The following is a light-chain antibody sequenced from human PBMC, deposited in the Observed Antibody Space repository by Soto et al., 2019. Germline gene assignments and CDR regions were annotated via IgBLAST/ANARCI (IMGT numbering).Light chain of an antibody. CDR3: HQYDSSPLT. V-gene: IGKV3-20*01. CDR1: QSVSSSY. CDR2: GAS. Sequence: EIVLTQSPGTLSLSPGERATLSCRASQSVSSSYLAWYQQKPGQAPRLLIYGASSRATGIPDSFSGSGSAEDFTLTISSLEPEDLAVYYCHQYDSSPLTFGGGTNVEIK. J-gene: IGKJ4*01.